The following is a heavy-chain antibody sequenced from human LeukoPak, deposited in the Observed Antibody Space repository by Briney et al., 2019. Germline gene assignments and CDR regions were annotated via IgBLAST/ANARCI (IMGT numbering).Heavy chain of an antibody. D-gene: IGHD2-15*01. Sequence: SETLSLTRTLPGGSISSSSYYWGWIRQPPGNGLEWIGSIHYSGSTNYNPSLKSRVTISVDTSKNQCSLKLSSVTAADTAVYYCARGYCSGGSCYSYYYYNYMDVWGKGTTVTVSS. V-gene: IGHV4-39*07. CDR2: IHYSGST. CDR3: ARGYCSGGSCYSYYYYNYMDV. J-gene: IGHJ6*03. CDR1: GGSISSSSYY.